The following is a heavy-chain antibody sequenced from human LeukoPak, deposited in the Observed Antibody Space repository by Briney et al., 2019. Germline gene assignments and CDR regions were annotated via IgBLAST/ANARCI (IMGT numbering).Heavy chain of an antibody. D-gene: IGHD2-15*01. CDR3: AREVVVVAADRYYYYGMDV. J-gene: IGHJ6*02. V-gene: IGHV1-18*01. Sequence: GASVKVSCKASGYTFTSYGINWVRQAPGQGLEWMGWISAYNGNTNYAQKLQGRVTMTTDTSTSTAYMELRSLRSDDTAVYYCAREVVVVAADRYYYYGMDVWGQGTTVTVSS. CDR2: ISAYNGNT. CDR1: GYTFTSYG.